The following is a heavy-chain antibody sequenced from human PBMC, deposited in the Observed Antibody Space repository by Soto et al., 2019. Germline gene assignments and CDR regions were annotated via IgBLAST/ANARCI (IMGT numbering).Heavy chain of an antibody. Sequence: GGSLRLSCGASGFFFSTSAMSWVRQGAGKGLEWVSSTDFCGGTTYYADSGRGRVTSSRDNSKNTLYLQMNSLRGEDTVLYSCARIGSSSNSYYWGQGTLVTSP. D-gene: IGHD1-26*01. CDR3: ARIGSSSNSYY. CDR1: GFFFSTSA. CDR2: TDFCGGTT. J-gene: IGHJ4*02. V-gene: IGHV3-23*01.